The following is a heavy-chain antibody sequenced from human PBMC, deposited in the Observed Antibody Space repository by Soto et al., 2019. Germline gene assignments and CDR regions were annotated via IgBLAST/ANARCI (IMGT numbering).Heavy chain of an antibody. CDR3: AHHRERPRPFYYYCGMDV. J-gene: IGHJ6*04. CDR2: IYWNDDK. CDR1: GFALSTSEVG. D-gene: IGHD1-26*01. V-gene: IGHV2-5*01. Sequence: ESGPTLVNPTQTLTLTCTFSGFALSTSEVGVGWIRQPPGKALEWLALIYWNDDKRYSPSLKSRLSITKDTSKNQVVLTITNMEPVDTVTYYCAHHRERPRPFYYYCGMDVWGEGTTVTVSS.